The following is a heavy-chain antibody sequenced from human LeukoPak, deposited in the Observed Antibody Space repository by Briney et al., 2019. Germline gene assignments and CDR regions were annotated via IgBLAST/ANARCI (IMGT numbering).Heavy chain of an antibody. CDR2: INPSGGNT. J-gene: IGHJ4*02. CDR3: ARDLIGFDY. CDR1: GYTFTRYY. Sequence: GASVKVSCKASGYTFTRYYMHWVRQAPGQGLEWMGIINPSGGNTNYAQKFQGRVTMTRDMSTSTVYMELSSLRSEDTAVYYCARDLIGFDYWGQGTLVTVSS. D-gene: IGHD3-22*01. V-gene: IGHV1-46*01.